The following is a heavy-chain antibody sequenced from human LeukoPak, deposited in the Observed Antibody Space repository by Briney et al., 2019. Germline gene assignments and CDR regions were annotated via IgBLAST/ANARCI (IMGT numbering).Heavy chain of an antibody. CDR3: ARDTGDYADYYYYGMDV. V-gene: IGHV3-30-3*01. J-gene: IGHJ6*02. Sequence: GGSLRLSCAASGFTFSSYAMHWVRQAPGKGLEWVAVMSYDGSNKYYADSVKGRFTISRDNSKNTLYLQMNSLRAEDTAVYYCARDTGDYADYYYYGMDVWGQGTTVTVSS. CDR1: GFTFSSYA. D-gene: IGHD4-17*01. CDR2: MSYDGSNK.